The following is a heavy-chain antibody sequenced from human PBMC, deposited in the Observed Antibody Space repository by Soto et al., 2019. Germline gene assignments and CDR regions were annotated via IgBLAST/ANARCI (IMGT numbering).Heavy chain of an antibody. Sequence: EVQLVESGGGLVQPGRSLRLSCAASGFTFDDYAMHWVRQAPGTGLEWVSGISWNSGGIGYADSVKGRVTISRDNAKNSLYLQMNGLRAEDAALYYCAKGTSFRITVTSSYFDYWGQGTLVTVSS. V-gene: IGHV3-9*01. D-gene: IGHD4-17*01. CDR2: ISWNSGGI. CDR1: GFTFDDYA. CDR3: AKGTSFRITVTSSYFDY. J-gene: IGHJ4*02.